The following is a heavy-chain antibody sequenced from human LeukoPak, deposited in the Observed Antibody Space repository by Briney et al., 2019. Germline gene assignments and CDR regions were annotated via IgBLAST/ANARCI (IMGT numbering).Heavy chain of an antibody. V-gene: IGHV4-59*01. D-gene: IGHD3-9*01. Sequence: SETLSLTCTVPGGSLSSYYWSWIRQPPGKGLEWIGYIYYSGSTNYNPSLKSRVTISVDTSKNQFSLKLSSVTAADTAVYYCAREKYFDPPGAFDIWGQGTMVTVSS. CDR1: GGSLSSYY. CDR3: AREKYFDPPGAFDI. J-gene: IGHJ3*02. CDR2: IYYSGST.